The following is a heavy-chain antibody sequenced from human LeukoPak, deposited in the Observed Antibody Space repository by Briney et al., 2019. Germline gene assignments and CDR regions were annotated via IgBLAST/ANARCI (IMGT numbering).Heavy chain of an antibody. J-gene: IGHJ4*02. CDR3: AAVLITMVRGVMNYFDY. V-gene: IGHV1-2*02. D-gene: IGHD3-10*01. CDR1: GYTFTGYY. Sequence: ASVKVSCKASGYTFTGYYIHWVRQAPGQGLEWMGWINPYSGSTNYAQKFQGRVTMTRDTSISTAYMEVSSLRYDDTAVYYCAAVLITMVRGVMNYFDYWGQGTLVTVSS. CDR2: INPYSGST.